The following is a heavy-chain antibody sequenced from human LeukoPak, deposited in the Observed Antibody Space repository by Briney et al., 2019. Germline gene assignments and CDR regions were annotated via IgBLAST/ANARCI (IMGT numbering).Heavy chain of an antibody. CDR2: IYTGGST. CDR1: GFTVTTNY. J-gene: IGHJ4*02. V-gene: IGHV3-66*01. CDR3: ARDLAGFDS. Sequence: GGSLRLSCAASGFTVTTNYMNWVRQAPGKGLEWVSVIYTGGSTSYADPVKGRFTISRDNSNNTVYLQMNSLRDEDTAVYFCARDLAGFDSWGQGTLVTVSS. D-gene: IGHD6-13*01.